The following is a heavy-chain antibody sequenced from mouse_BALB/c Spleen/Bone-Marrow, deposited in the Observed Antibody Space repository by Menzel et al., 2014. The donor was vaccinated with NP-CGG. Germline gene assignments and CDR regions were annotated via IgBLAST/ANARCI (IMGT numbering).Heavy chain of an antibody. J-gene: IGHJ2*01. CDR2: IHYSGST. CDR1: GYSITSGYS. Sequence: EVHLVESGPDLVKPSQSLSLTCTVTGYSITSGYSWHWIRQFPGNKLEWMGYIHYSGSTNYNPSLKSRISITRDTSKNQFFLRLNAVTTEDTATYYCARGGTRETFFVYWGQGTTLTVSS. D-gene: IGHD3-3*01. CDR3: ARGGTRETFFVY. V-gene: IGHV3-1*02.